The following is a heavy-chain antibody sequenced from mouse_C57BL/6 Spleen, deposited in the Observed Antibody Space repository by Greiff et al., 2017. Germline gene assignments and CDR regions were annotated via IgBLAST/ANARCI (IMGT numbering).Heavy chain of an antibody. Sequence: QVQLQQPGAELVKPGASVKVSCKASGYTFTSYWMHWVKQRPGQGLEWIGRIHPSDSDTNYNQKFKGKATLTVDKSSSPAYMQLSSLTSEDSAVYYCAIRDYDYLFAYWGQGTLVTVSA. J-gene: IGHJ3*01. CDR2: IHPSDSDT. D-gene: IGHD2-4*01. CDR1: GYTFTSYW. CDR3: AIRDYDYLFAY. V-gene: IGHV1-74*01.